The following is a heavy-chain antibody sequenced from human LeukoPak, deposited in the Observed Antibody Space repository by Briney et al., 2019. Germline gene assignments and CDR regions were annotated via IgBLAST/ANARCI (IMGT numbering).Heavy chain of an antibody. V-gene: IGHV4-34*01. CDR2: INHSGST. CDR3: ARERYYYYYMDV. J-gene: IGHJ6*03. Sequence: PSETPSLTCAVYGGSFSGYYWSWIRQPPGKGLEWIGEINHSGSTNYNPSLKSRVTISVDTSKNQFSLKLSSVTAADTAVYYCARERYYYYYMDVWGKGTTVTVSS. CDR1: GGSFSGYY.